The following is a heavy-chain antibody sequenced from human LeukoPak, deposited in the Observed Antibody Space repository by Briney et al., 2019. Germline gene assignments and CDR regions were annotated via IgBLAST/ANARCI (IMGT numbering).Heavy chain of an antibody. J-gene: IGHJ4*02. D-gene: IGHD2-15*01. Sequence: ASVKVSCKASGYTFTGYYMHWVRQAPGQGLEWMGWINPNSGGTNYAQKFQGRVTMTRDTSISTAYMELSRLRSDDTAVYYCARDLFLAGQEFDYWGQGTLVTVSS. V-gene: IGHV1-2*02. CDR3: ARDLFLAGQEFDY. CDR1: GYTFTGYY. CDR2: INPNSGGT.